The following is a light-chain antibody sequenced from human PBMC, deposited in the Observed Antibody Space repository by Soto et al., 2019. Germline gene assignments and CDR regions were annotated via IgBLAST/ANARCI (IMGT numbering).Light chain of an antibody. J-gene: IGKJ1*01. CDR3: QQYSDWPPT. CDR1: ESLSSN. CDR2: GAS. V-gene: IGKV3-15*01. Sequence: EVVMTQSPATLSVSPGGRATLSCRASESLSSNLAWYQQKPGQAPRLLIYGASTRGTGIPARFSGSGSGTEFTLTISGLQSEDFAVYYCQQYSDWPPTFGRGTKVDIK.